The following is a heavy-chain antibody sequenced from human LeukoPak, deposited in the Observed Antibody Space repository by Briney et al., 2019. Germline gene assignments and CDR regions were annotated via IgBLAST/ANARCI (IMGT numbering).Heavy chain of an antibody. J-gene: IGHJ4*02. Sequence: GGSLRLSCAASGFTFSNYGMSLVRQAPGKGPEWVSAISGGGGTTYYADSVKGRFTISRDNSKNTLYLQMNSLRADDTAVYYCAREEGYIYGLLDYWGQGTLVTVSS. CDR2: ISGGGGTT. D-gene: IGHD5-18*01. CDR1: GFTFSNYG. V-gene: IGHV3-23*01. CDR3: AREEGYIYGLLDY.